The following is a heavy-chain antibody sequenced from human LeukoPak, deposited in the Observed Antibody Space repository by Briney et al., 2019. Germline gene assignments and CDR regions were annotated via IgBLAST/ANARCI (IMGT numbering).Heavy chain of an antibody. J-gene: IGHJ4*02. CDR1: GYTFINYG. V-gene: IGHV3-30*03. Sequence: GGSLRLSCAASGYTFINYGMHWVRQAPGKGLEWVAIISYDGSKVFYGDFVKGRLTISRDNANNSLYLQMNDLRADDTAVYYCARGDSSACPDYWGQGTLVAVSS. CDR3: ARGDSSACPDY. D-gene: IGHD3-22*01. CDR2: ISYDGSKV.